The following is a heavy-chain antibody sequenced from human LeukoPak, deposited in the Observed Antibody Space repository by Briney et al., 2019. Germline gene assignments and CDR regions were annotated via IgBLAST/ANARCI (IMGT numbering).Heavy chain of an antibody. V-gene: IGHV6-1*01. CDR3: ARETNNAFDP. CDR2: TYYRSKWSF. D-gene: IGHD1/OR15-1a*01. CDR1: GDSVSSNSAA. J-gene: IGHJ5*02. Sequence: SQTLSLTCVISGDSVSSNSAAWNWIRHSPSRGLEWLGRTYYRSKWSFNYAISVKSRITIIPDTSTNQFSLQLSSVTPEDTAIYYCARETNNAFDPWGQGTLVTVSS.